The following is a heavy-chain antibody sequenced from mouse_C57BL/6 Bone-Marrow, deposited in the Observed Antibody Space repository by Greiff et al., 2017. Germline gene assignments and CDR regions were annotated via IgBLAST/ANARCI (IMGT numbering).Heavy chain of an antibody. CDR1: GFNIKDDY. CDR3: TTKAWFSY. J-gene: IGHJ3*01. CDR2: IDPDYGYT. V-gene: IGHV14-4*01. Sequence: VQLLPSWAELVRPGASVKLSCTASGFNIKDDYMPWVKQRPEQGLEWIVWIDPDYGYTEYASKFQGHATITADTYSNTAYLQLSSLTSEDTAGYFWTTKAWFSYGGQGTLVTVSA.